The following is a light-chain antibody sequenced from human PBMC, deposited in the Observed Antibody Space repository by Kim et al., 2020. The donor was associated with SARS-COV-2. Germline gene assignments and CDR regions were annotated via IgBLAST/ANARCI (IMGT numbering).Light chain of an antibody. CDR2: GRN. V-gene: IGLV3-19*01. J-gene: IGLJ2*01. CDR1: NLRNYY. Sequence: SSELTQDPAVSVALGQTVRIKCQGDNLRNYYATGYQHKPGQAPVLDIYGRNNRPSGIPDRFSGSTSGNTASLTINGAQAEDEADSYCNSLDNRAKVIFGGGTQLTV. CDR3: NSLDNRAKVI.